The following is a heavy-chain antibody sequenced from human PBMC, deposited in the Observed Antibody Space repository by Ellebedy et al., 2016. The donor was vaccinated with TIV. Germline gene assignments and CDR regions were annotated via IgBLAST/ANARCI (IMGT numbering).Heavy chain of an antibody. CDR2: IIPIFGTA. CDR3: ARDQDSSSWFRALDV. D-gene: IGHD6-13*01. Sequence: AASVKVSCKASGGTFSSYAISWVRQAPGQGLEWMGGIIPIFGTANYAQKFQGRVTITADESTSTAYMELSSLRSEDTAVYYCARDQDSSSWFRALDVWGQGTTVTVSS. J-gene: IGHJ6*02. CDR1: GGTFSSYA. V-gene: IGHV1-69*13.